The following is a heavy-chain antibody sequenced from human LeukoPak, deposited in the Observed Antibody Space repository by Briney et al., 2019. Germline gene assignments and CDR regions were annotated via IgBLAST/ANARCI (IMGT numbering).Heavy chain of an antibody. Sequence: PGGSLRLSCVTSGFVFSVYDIHGVRQPPGKGLEWVAFTQSDGTNNDYSDSLRGRFTLSRDNSRSTLYLQMNSLRTEDTAIYYCAKTLRYCSGASCYFVDYGGQGTLVTVSS. CDR3: AKTLRYCSGASCYFVDY. D-gene: IGHD2-15*01. V-gene: IGHV3-30*02. CDR1: GFVFSVYD. CDR2: TQSDGTNN. J-gene: IGHJ4*02.